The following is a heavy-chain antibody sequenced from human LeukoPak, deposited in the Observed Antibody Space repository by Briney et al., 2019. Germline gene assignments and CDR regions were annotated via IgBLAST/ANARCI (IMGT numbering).Heavy chain of an antibody. CDR1: GGSFSGYY. D-gene: IGHD3-22*01. Sequence: SETLSLTCAIYGGSFSGYYWSWFRQPPGKGLQWIGEISHAGGASYNPSLKSRVTISEDTSKNQFSLNLSSVTAADTAVYYCARGPPPDFDRSGFYYNYWGQGTLVIVSS. V-gene: IGHV4-34*01. CDR3: ARGPPPDFDRSGFYYNY. J-gene: IGHJ4*02. CDR2: ISHAGGA.